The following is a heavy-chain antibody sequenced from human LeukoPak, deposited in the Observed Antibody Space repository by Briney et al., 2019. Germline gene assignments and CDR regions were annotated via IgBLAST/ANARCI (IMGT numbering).Heavy chain of an antibody. Sequence: GGSLRLSCAASGFTFSGFYMIWIRQTPGRGLEWVSYISDRSTYTNYADSVKGRFTISRDNAGNSLYLQMSSLRAEDTAVYYCARERRYCSGSSCSNWFDPWGQGTLVTVSS. CDR1: GFTFSGFY. CDR3: ARERRYCSGSSCSNWFDP. J-gene: IGHJ5*02. D-gene: IGHD2-15*01. V-gene: IGHV3-11*06. CDR2: ISDRSTYT.